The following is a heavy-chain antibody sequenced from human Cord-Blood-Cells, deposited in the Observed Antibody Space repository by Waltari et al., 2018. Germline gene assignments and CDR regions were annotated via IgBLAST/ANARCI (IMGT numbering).Heavy chain of an antibody. D-gene: IGHD3-16*01. J-gene: IGHJ2*01. V-gene: IGHV1-2*02. CDR1: GYTFTGSY. CDR2: INPNSGGT. Sequence: QVQLVQSGAAVKKPAASVKVSCKASGYTFTGSYMHWGRQAPGQGLEWMEWINPNSGGTNYAQKFQGRVTMTRDTSISTAYMELSRLRSDDTAVYYCARDQGDWYFDLWGRGTLVTVSS. CDR3: ARDQGDWYFDL.